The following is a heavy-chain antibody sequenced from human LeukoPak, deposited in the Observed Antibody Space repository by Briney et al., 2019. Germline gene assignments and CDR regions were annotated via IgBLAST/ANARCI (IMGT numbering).Heavy chain of an antibody. V-gene: IGHV4-34*01. D-gene: IGHD5-18*01. Sequence: SETLSLTXAVYGGSFSGYYWSWIRQPPGKGLEWIGEINHSGSTNYNPSLKSRVTISVDTSKNQFSLKLSSVIAADTAVYYCARHGGIYSYGLWGQGTLVTVSS. CDR3: ARHGGIYSYGL. CDR1: GGSFSGYY. CDR2: INHSGST. J-gene: IGHJ4*02.